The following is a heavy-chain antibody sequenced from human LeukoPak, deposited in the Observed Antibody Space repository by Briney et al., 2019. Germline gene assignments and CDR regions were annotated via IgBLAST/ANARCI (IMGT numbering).Heavy chain of an antibody. V-gene: IGHV3-7*01. CDR1: GFTFSSYW. D-gene: IGHD3-22*01. CDR2: IKQDGSEK. Sequence: GGSLRLSCAASGFTFSSYWMSWVRQAPGKGLEWVANIKQDGSEKYYVDSVKGRFTIARDNAKNSLYLQMNSLRAEDTAVYYCARDPGVNYYDSSGYSFPWGQGTPVTVSS. J-gene: IGHJ5*02. CDR3: ARDPGVNYYDSSGYSFP.